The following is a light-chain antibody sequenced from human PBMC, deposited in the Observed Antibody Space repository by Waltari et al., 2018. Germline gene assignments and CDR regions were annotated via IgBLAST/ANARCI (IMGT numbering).Light chain of an antibody. V-gene: IGKV4-1*01. J-gene: IGKJ2*01. Sequence: DIVMTQSPASLAVSLDERATINCKSSNSVLYSPNQKNYLAWYQQKPGQPPNLLIYWASTRESGVPDRFSGSGSGTNFTLTISSLQAEDVAVYYCQQHYTAPVTFGQGTKLEI. CDR3: QQHYTAPVT. CDR2: WAS. CDR1: NSVLYSPNQKNY.